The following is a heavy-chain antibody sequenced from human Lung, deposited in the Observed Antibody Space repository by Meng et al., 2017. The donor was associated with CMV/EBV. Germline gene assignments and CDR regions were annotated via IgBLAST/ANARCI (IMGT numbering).Heavy chain of an antibody. CDR2: LYPDGST. V-gene: IGHV4-4*07. D-gene: IGHD2-2*01. CDR1: SDSITNYF. Sequence: HEQLQESGPRLVKPSGTLPVTCIVSSDSITNYFWSWVRQPAGKGLEWIGRLYPDGSTDYNPSLSSRLTLSLDTSKIRFSLKMRSVTAADTAIYYCARTPVRFCNTHMCYAFDYWGQGALVTVSS. CDR3: ARTPVRFCNTHMCYAFDY. J-gene: IGHJ4*02.